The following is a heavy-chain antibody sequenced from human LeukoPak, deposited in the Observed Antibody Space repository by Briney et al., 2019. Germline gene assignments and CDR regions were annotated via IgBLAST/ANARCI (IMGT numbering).Heavy chain of an antibody. Sequence: GGSLRLSCAASGFTFNTYPMNWVRQAPGKGLEWISHIRDSGITDYADSVKGRFTISRDNAKNSLYLQLNSLRAEDTAVYYCARDHDYAFDNWGQGTLVTVSS. CDR3: ARDHDYAFDN. CDR1: GFTFNTYP. V-gene: IGHV3-69-1*01. D-gene: IGHD4-17*01. J-gene: IGHJ4*02. CDR2: IRDSGIT.